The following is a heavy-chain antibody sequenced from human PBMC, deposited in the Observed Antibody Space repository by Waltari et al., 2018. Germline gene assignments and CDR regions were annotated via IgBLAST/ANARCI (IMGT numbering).Heavy chain of an antibody. CDR2: FDPEDGET. J-gene: IGHJ3*02. Sequence: QVQLVQSGAEVKKPGSSVKVSCKASGGTFSSYAISWVRQAPGKGLEWMGGFDPEDGETIYAQKFQGRVTMTEDTSTDTAYMELSSLRSEDTAVYYCATDPYSGSHHAFDIWGQGTMVTVSS. CDR1: GGTFSSYA. CDR3: ATDPYSGSHHAFDI. V-gene: IGHV1-24*01. D-gene: IGHD1-26*01.